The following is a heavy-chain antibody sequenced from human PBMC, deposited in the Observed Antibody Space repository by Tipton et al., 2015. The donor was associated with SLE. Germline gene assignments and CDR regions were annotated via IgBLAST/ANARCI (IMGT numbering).Heavy chain of an antibody. CDR1: GGSISSYY. J-gene: IGHJ1*01. D-gene: IGHD3-10*01. V-gene: IGHV4-59*01. CDR2: IYYSGST. Sequence: LRLSCTVSGGSISSYYWSWIRQPPGKGLEWIGYIYYSGSTNYNPSLKSRVTISVDTSKNQFSLKLSSVTAADTAVYYCARVRGRGYFQHWGQVTLVTVSS. CDR3: ARVRGRGYFQH.